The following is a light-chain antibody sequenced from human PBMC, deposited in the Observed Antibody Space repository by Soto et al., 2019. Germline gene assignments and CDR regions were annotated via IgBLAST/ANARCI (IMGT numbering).Light chain of an antibody. CDR2: GAS. Sequence: EIVMTQSPATLSVSPGERATLSCRASQSVNSNLAWYQQKPGQAPRLLIYGASTRATGIPARFSGSGSGTDFTLIISSLQSEDFTLYYCQQYNNWPGTFGQGTKVDIK. CDR1: QSVNSN. CDR3: QQYNNWPGT. V-gene: IGKV3-15*01. J-gene: IGKJ1*01.